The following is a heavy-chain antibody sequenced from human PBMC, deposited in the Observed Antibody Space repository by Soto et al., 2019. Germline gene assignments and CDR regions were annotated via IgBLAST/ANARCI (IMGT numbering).Heavy chain of an antibody. J-gene: IGHJ6*02. D-gene: IGHD3-10*01. CDR1: NSSLGAFH. CDR3: ARSLLTRIRGATIPYYSVMDV. Sequence: QVHLEQWGAGLLKPSETLSLTCAIYNSSLGAFHWTWIRQPPGKGLEWIGELIHGGSTNYNPSLKSRVTISLDRSQNQFSLKLESVSAADTAVYYCARSLLTRIRGATIPYYSVMDVWGQGTTVTVSS. CDR2: LIHGGST. V-gene: IGHV4-34*02.